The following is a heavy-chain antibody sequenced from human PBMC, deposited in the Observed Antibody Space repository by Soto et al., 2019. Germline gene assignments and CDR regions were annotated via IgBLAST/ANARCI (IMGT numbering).Heavy chain of an antibody. CDR2: ISGSGGGT. Sequence: GGSLRLSCAASGLTFSSYGMSWVRQAPGKGLEWVSAISGSGGGTHYADSVKGRCTISRDNSKNTLYLQMNNLRAEDTAVYYCATYTVTGRFGYYYGMDVWGQGTTVTVSS. CDR3: ATYTVTGRFGYYYGMDV. CDR1: GLTFSSYG. V-gene: IGHV3-23*01. J-gene: IGHJ6*02. D-gene: IGHD4-17*01.